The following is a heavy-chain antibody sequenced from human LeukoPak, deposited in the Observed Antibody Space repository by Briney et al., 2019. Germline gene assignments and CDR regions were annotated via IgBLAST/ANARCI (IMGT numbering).Heavy chain of an antibody. CDR1: GYSISSGYY. CDR3: AVRGNIAVAGPIDY. J-gene: IGHJ4*02. CDR2: IYHSGST. V-gene: IGHV4-38-2*02. D-gene: IGHD6-19*01. Sequence: SETLSLTCTVSGYSISSGYYWGWIRQPPGKGLEWIGSIYHSGSTYYNPSLKSRVTISVDTSKNQFSLKLSSVTVADTAVYYCAVRGNIAVAGPIDYWGQGTLVTVSS.